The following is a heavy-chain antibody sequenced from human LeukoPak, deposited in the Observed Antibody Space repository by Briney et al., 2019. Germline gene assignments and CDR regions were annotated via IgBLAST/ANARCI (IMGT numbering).Heavy chain of an antibody. CDR3: ARCQLGDAYNFEY. J-gene: IGHJ4*02. D-gene: IGHD4/OR15-4a*01. CDR2: IYYRGSTSGST. Sequence: SETLSLTCSVSGGPTRSYYGSWLRQPPGKGLEGKGLEWIGYIYYRGSTSGSTNYNPSLKSRVTISVDTSKNQVSLKRSSVTAADTAVYYCARCQLGDAYNFEYWGQGTVVTVSS. V-gene: IGHV4-59*01. CDR1: GGPTRSYY.